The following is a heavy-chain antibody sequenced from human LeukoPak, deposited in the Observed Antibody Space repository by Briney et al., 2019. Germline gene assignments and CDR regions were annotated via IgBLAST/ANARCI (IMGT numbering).Heavy chain of an antibody. CDR1: GFTFNNYG. D-gene: IGHD7-27*01. V-gene: IGHV3-30*02. CDR2: IRYNGNNQ. CDR3: GRGHWGLDY. J-gene: IGHJ4*02. Sequence: GGSLRLSCAASGFTFNNYGMHWVRQAPGKGLEWVAFIRYNGNNQYYADSVKGRFTISRDNAKSSLYLQMNSLRAEDTAVYYCGRGHWGLDYWGQGALVTVSS.